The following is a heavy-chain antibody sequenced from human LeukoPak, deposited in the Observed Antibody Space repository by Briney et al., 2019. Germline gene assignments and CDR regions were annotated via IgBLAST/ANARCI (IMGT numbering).Heavy chain of an antibody. CDR3: ARVGFAEATFAFDI. CDR2: IYHSGST. CDR1: GGSVTSGGHY. J-gene: IGHJ3*02. V-gene: IGHV4-31*03. Sequence: SQTLSLTCTVSGGSVTSGGHYWSWIRQYPGRGLDWLGNIYHSGSTYYNPSLKSRVTISVDTSTNQFSLKLSSVSATDTAVYYCARVGFAEATFAFDIWGQGTLVTVSS. D-gene: IGHD3-10*01.